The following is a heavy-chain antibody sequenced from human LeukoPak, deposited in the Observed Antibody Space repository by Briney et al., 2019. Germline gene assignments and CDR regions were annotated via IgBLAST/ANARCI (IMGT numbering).Heavy chain of an antibody. CDR3: GRRYSGWYF. Sequence: SETLSLTCTVSGGSISSSSYYWGWLRQPPGKGLEWIGSIYYSGSTYYNPSLKSRVTISVDTSKNQFSLKLSSVTAADTAVYYCGRRYSGWYFWGQGTLATVSS. CDR2: IYYSGST. CDR1: GGSISSSSYY. D-gene: IGHD6-19*01. V-gene: IGHV4-39*01. J-gene: IGHJ4*02.